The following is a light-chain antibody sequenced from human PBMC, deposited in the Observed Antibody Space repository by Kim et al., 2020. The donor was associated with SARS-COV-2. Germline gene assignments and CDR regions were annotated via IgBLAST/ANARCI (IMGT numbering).Light chain of an antibody. J-gene: IGLJ2*01. CDR1: SSDCGGFID. CDR2: EVS. CDR3: SSYAGSNNFVV. V-gene: IGLV2-8*01. Sequence: QAVPITCSGTSSDCGGFIDVSWYQQHPGKAPKLMIYEVSKRPSGVPDRFSGSKSGNTASLTVSGLQAEDEADYYCSSYAGSNNFVVFGGGTKLTVL.